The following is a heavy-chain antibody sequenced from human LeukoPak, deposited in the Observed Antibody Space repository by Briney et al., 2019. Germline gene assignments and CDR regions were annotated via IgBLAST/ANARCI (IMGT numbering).Heavy chain of an antibody. CDR1: GFTFSSYA. CDR2: ISYDGSNK. Sequence: PGGSLRLSCAASGFTFSSYAMHWVRQAPGKGLEWVAVISYDGSNKYYADSVKGRFTISRDNSKNTLYLQMNSLRAEDTAVYYCAEGPSDYWGQGTLVTVSS. CDR3: AEGPSDY. J-gene: IGHJ4*02. V-gene: IGHV3-30-3*02.